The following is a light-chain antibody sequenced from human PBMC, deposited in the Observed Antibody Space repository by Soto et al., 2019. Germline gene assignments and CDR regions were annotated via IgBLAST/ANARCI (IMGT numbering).Light chain of an antibody. J-gene: IGKJ1*01. CDR1: QTISSW. Sequence: DIPMTQSPSTLSASVGDRVTIHCRASQTISSWLAWYQQKPGKAPKLLISDVSSLERGVPSRFSGSGSGTEFTLTISSMQPDDFATFYCQQYNGYSRTFAQGTKVDI. V-gene: IGKV1-5*01. CDR3: QQYNGYSRT. CDR2: DVS.